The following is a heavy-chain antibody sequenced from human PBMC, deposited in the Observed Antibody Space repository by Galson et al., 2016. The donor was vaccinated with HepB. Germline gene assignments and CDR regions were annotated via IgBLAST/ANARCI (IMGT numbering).Heavy chain of an antibody. Sequence: EPLSLTCAVSGASINDSTWWTWVRPAPGRGLEWIGEIYHTETTNNNPFLSSRFTLSVDKSTNQFSLNLTSATAADTAVYYCARAAVVPGARMVFDPWGQGTLVTVSS. CDR1: GASINDSTW. J-gene: IGHJ5*02. V-gene: IGHV4-4*02. D-gene: IGHD2-2*01. CDR2: IYHTETT. CDR3: ARAAVVPGARMVFDP.